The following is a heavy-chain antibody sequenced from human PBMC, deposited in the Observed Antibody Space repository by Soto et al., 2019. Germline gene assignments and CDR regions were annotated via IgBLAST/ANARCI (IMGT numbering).Heavy chain of an antibody. Sequence: GGSLRLSCAASGFTFRSDWMSWVRQAPGKGLEWVANIKQDGSEKYYVDSVKGRFTISRDNAKNSLYLQMNSLRAEDTAVYYCARAVPSRYCSGGSCYLDYWGQGTLVTVSS. CDR3: ARAVPSRYCSGGSCYLDY. CDR2: IKQDGSEK. CDR1: GFTFRSDW. V-gene: IGHV3-7*01. J-gene: IGHJ4*02. D-gene: IGHD2-15*01.